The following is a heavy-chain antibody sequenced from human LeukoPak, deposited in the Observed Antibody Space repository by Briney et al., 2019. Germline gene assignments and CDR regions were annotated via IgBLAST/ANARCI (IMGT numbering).Heavy chain of an antibody. CDR1: GGTFSSYA. D-gene: IGHD2-15*01. J-gene: IGHJ5*02. Sequence: SVKVSCKASGGTFSSYAISWVRQAPGQGLEWMGRIIPIFGIANYAQKFQGRVTITADKSTSTAYMELSSLRSEDTAVYYCARELFKGCGGGSCYLSSGIDPWGQGTPVTVSS. CDR2: IIPIFGIA. V-gene: IGHV1-69*04. CDR3: ARELFKGCGGGSCYLSSGIDP.